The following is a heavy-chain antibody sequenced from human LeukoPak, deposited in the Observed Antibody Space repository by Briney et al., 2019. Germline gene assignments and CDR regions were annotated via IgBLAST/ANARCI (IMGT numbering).Heavy chain of an antibody. CDR1: GFTFSSYA. V-gene: IGHV3-23*01. D-gene: IGHD5-24*01. CDR2: IGVSGGST. J-gene: IGHJ4*02. Sequence: GGSLRLSCAASGFTFSSYAMSWVRQAPGKGLEWVSSIGVSGGSTYYADSVKGRFTISRDNSKNTLYLQMNSLRAEDTAVYYCAKVMAGGFDYWGQGTLVTVPS. CDR3: AKVMAGGFDY.